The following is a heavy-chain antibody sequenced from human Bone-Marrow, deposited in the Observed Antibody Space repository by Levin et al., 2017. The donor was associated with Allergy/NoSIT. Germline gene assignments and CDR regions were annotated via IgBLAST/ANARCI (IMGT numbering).Heavy chain of an antibody. CDR3: TTHFPSSWYRLDY. D-gene: IGHD6-13*01. CDR2: IKSKTDGGTT. CDR1: GFTFSNAW. J-gene: IGHJ4*02. Sequence: GESLKISCAASGFTFSNAWMSWVRQAPGKGLEWVGRIKSKTDGGTTDYAAPVKGRFTISRDDSKNTLYLQMNSLKTEDTAVYYCTTHFPSSWYRLDYGGQGTLVTVAS. V-gene: IGHV3-15*01.